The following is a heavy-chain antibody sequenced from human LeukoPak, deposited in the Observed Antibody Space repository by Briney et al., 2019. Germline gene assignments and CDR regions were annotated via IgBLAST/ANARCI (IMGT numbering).Heavy chain of an antibody. CDR1: GFTFSSYS. CDR3: AKPPGTAAL. J-gene: IGHJ3*01. CDR2: IGSSGSTI. V-gene: IGHV3-48*02. D-gene: IGHD6-25*01. Sequence: GGSLRLSCTASGFTFSSYSMSWVRQAPGKGLEWVSYIGSSGSTIYYADSVKGRFTISRDNVKNSLYLQMSSLRDEDTAVYYCAKPPGTAALWGQGTMVTVSS.